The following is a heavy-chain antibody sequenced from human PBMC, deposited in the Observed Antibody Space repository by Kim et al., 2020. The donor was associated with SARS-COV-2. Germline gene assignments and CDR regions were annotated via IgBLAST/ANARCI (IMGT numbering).Heavy chain of an antibody. J-gene: IGHJ4*02. Sequence: GGSLRLSCAGSGFTFSNYAIHWVRQAPGKGLQWVSCVNGGGFNIYYAESVKGRFTSSRDNSKNTVYLHVTSLRAEDTAIYYCANFRNGFWGQGTLLPVSS. CDR1: GFTFSNYA. CDR3: ANFRNGF. V-gene: IGHV3-23*01. CDR2: VNGGGFNI.